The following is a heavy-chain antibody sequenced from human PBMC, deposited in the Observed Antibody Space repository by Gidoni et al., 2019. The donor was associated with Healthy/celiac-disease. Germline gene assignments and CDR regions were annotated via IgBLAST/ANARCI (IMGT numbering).Heavy chain of an antibody. CDR2: IYYSGST. V-gene: IGHV4-59*01. J-gene: IGHJ5*02. CDR3: ARASDYYGSGSYSFPGDNWFDP. CDR1: GGSISSYY. Sequence: QVQLQESGPGLVKPSETLSLTCTVSGGSISSYYWSWIRQPPGKGLEWIGYIYYSGSTNYNPSLKSRVTISVDTSKNQFSLKLSSVTAADTAVYYCARASDYYGSGSYSFPGDNWFDPWGQGTLVTVSS. D-gene: IGHD3-10*01.